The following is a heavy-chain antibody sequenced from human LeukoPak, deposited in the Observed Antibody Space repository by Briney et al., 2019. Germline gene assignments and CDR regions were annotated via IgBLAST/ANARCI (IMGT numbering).Heavy chain of an antibody. CDR1: GGTISSYD. V-gene: IGHV4-59*08. Sequence: SETLSLTCTASGGTISSYDWSWIRQPPGKGLEWIGYVYYTGSTNYNPSLKSRVTMFEDKSKNQFSLRLYSVTVADTAVYYCARHFAYSSSSYFDYWGQGSLVTVSS. D-gene: IGHD6-6*01. CDR2: VYYTGST. J-gene: IGHJ4*02. CDR3: ARHFAYSSSSYFDY.